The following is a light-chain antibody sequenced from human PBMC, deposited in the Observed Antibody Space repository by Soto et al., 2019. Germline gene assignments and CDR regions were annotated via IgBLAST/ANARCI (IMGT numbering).Light chain of an antibody. J-gene: IGKJ1*01. CDR1: QIVSSGY. CDR3: HQYASPLWT. CDR2: GAS. Sequence: ENGLTQSPDTLSLSPGERATLSCRASQIVSSGYLAWYQQKPGQAPRLLIYGASSRATDIPDRFSGSGSRTEFTLTISGLEPEDIGVYFCHQYASPLWTFGQGTKVEIK. V-gene: IGKV3-20*01.